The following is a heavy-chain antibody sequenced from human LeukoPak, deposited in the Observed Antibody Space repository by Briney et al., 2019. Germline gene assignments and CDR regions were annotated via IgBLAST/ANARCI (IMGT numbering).Heavy chain of an antibody. CDR3: ARNNGMDV. V-gene: IGHV3-7*03. CDR2: VNRDGSET. CDR1: GFALSSHW. Sequence: PGGSLRLSCAASGFALSSHWMTWVRQVPGRGPEWVANVNRDGSETYYLDSVKGRFTISKENAKNSLYLQMNSLRAENTALYHCARNNGMDVWGQGTTVIVSS. J-gene: IGHJ6*02.